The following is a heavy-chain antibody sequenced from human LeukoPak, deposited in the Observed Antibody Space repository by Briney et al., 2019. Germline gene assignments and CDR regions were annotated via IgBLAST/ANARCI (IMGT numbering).Heavy chain of an antibody. CDR3: ARDGYSSSSGSNYYYYGMDV. CDR2: IYSGGSA. CDR1: GFTVSSNY. D-gene: IGHD6-6*01. Sequence: PGGSLRLSCAASGFTVSSNYMSWVRQAPGKGLEWVSVIYSGGSAYYADSVKGRFTISRDNSKNTLYLQMNSLRAEDTAVYYCARDGYSSSSGSNYYYYGMDVWGQGTTVTVSS. V-gene: IGHV3-66*01. J-gene: IGHJ6*02.